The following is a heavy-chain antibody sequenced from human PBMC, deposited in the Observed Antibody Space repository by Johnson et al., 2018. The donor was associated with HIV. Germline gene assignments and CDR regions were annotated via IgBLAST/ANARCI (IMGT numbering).Heavy chain of an antibody. D-gene: IGHD5-24*01. V-gene: IGHV3-7*01. CDR2: VKQDGSEK. CDR1: GFTFSSYW. Sequence: VQLVESGGGLVQPGGSLRLSCAASGFTFSSYWMSWVRQAPGKGLEWVANVKQDGSEKYYVDYVKGRFTISRDNSKNTLYLQMNSLRAEDTAVFYCARACRDGYTCDVFGRDYPGQEPRGEVGSFDIWGQGTMVTVSS. J-gene: IGHJ3*02. CDR3: ARACRDGYTCDVFGRDYPGQEPRGEVGSFDI.